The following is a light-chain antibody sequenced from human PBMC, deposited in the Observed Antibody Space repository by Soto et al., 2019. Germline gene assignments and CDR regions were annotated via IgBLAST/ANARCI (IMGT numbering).Light chain of an antibody. V-gene: IGKV1-5*01. CDR1: QSINTW. J-gene: IGKJ5*01. CDR3: QQYNSNSP. CDR2: DAS. Sequence: DIQMTQSPSTLSASVGDRVTITCRASQSINTWLAWYQQKPGKAPKLLIYDASNLESGVPSRFSGSGSGTEFTLTISSLQPDDFATYYCQQYNSNSPFGQGTRWRL.